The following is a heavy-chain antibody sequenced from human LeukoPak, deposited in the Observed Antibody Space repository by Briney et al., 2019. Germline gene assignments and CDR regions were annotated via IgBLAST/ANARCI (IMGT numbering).Heavy chain of an antibody. CDR3: ARDFAMIPDQ. V-gene: IGHV3-7*01. CDR2: IKQDGSEK. D-gene: IGHD3-16*01. CDR1: GFTFSSYW. Sequence: GGSLRLSCAAPGFTFSSYWMSWVRQAPGKGLEWVANIKQDGSEKYYVDSVKGRFTISRDNAKNSLYLQMNSLRAEDTAVYYCARDFAMIPDQWGQGTLVTVSS. J-gene: IGHJ4*02.